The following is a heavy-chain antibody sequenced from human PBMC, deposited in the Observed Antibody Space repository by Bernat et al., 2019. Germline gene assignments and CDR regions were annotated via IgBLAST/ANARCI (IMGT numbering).Heavy chain of an antibody. CDR2: IRYDGSNK. V-gene: IGHV3-30*02. CDR3: AKRQAGAGTYYFDY. Sequence: VQLLESGGGLVQPGGSLRLSCAASGSTFSSYGMHWVRQAPGKGLEWVAFIRYDGSNKYYADSVKGRFTIARDKSKNTLYLQMNSLRAEDTAVYYCAKRQAGAGTYYFDYWGQGTLVTVSS. J-gene: IGHJ4*02. CDR1: GSTFSSYG. D-gene: IGHD6-19*01.